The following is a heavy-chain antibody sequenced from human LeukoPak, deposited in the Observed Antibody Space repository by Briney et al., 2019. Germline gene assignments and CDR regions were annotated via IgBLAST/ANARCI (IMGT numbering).Heavy chain of an antibody. CDR1: GFTFNTYA. J-gene: IGHJ4*02. D-gene: IGHD4/OR15-4a*01. Sequence: GRSLRLSCAASGFTFNTYAMTWVRQAPGKGLEWVSSITGTGDGTSAADSVKGRFSISRDNSKNTLYLQMNSLRVEDTAVYYCAEAGLVRGGALDSWGQGTLVTVSS. CDR2: ITGTGDGT. V-gene: IGHV3-23*01. CDR3: AEAGLVRGGALDS.